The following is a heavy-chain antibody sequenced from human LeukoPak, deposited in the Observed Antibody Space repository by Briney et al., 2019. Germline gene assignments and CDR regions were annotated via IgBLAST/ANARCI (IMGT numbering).Heavy chain of an antibody. D-gene: IGHD3-22*01. CDR1: GYSISTGYY. CDR2: FYHGGST. CDR3: ACLTTADAFDI. Sequence: SETLSLTCTVSGYSISTGYYWDWIRQPPGKGLEWIGTFYHGGSTYYNPSLKSRVTISVDTSKNQFSLKLSSVTAADTAVYYCACLTTADAFDIWGQGTMVTVSS. V-gene: IGHV4-38-2*02. J-gene: IGHJ3*02.